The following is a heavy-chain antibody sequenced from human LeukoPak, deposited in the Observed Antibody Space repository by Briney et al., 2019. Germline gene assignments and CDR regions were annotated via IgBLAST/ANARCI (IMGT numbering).Heavy chain of an antibody. Sequence: PSETLSLTCTVSGGSISSSSYYWGWIRQPPGTGLEWIGSIYYSGSTYYNPSLKSRVTISVDTSKNQFSLKLSSVTAADTAVYYCARYYDSSGPYSYYFDYWGQGTLVTVSS. D-gene: IGHD3-22*01. V-gene: IGHV4-39*01. CDR1: GGSISSSSYY. CDR2: IYYSGST. CDR3: ARYYDSSGPYSYYFDY. J-gene: IGHJ4*02.